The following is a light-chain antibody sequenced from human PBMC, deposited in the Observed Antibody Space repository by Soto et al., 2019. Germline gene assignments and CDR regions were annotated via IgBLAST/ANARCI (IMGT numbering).Light chain of an antibody. V-gene: IGKV1-5*01. CDR3: QHYTLYSAS. Sequence: DIPMTQSPSTLSASVGDRVTISCRASQNIFTYLAWYQQKPGKAPKLLSFDASTLQSGVPPRFSGSGSGTEFTFTISSLQPDDFATYYCQHYTLYSASFGPGTKV. J-gene: IGKJ1*01. CDR1: QNIFTY. CDR2: DAS.